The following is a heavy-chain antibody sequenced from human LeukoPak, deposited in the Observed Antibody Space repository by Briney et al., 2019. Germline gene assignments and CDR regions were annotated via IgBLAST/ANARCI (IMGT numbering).Heavy chain of an antibody. CDR2: ITPIFGTA. CDR3: ARDYGDYVMGFDY. Sequence: GASVKVSCKASGGTFSSYAISWVRQAPGQGLEWMGGITPIFGTANYAQKFQGRVTITADKSTSTAYMELSSLRSEDTAVYYCARDYGDYVMGFDYWGQGTLVTVSS. CDR1: GGTFSSYA. D-gene: IGHD4-17*01. V-gene: IGHV1-69*06. J-gene: IGHJ4*02.